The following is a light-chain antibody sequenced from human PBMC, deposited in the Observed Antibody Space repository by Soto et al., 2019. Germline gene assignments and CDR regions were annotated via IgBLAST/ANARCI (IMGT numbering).Light chain of an antibody. Sequence: DIEVTQSPSSLSASVGDGVIITWRASQIISSHLTWNQQKPGTAPTLLLYAASSFQTGVPSRFTGSGSGTDFTLTITRLEPDDFAVYYCQQYSSSPYTFGQGTKVDIK. J-gene: IGKJ2*01. CDR3: QQYSSSPYT. CDR2: AAS. V-gene: IGKV1-39*01. CDR1: QIISSH.